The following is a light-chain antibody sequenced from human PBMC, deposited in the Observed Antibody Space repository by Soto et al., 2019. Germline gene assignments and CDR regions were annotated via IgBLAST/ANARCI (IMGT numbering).Light chain of an antibody. CDR2: EVN. Sequence: QSALTQPASLSGSPGQSITISCTGTSSDIGAYDYVSWFQQHPGKAPKLMISEVNNRPSGVSNRFSGSKSGNTAYLTISWLQVEDEDEYFCCSFTTTSTHVFGTGTNLTVL. CDR1: SSDIGAYDY. V-gene: IGLV2-14*01. CDR3: CSFTTTSTHV. J-gene: IGLJ1*01.